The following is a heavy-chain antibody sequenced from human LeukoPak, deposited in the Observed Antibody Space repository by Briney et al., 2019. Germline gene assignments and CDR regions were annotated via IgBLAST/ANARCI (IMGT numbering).Heavy chain of an antibody. CDR2: IKFDGSEI. J-gene: IGHJ4*02. V-gene: IGHV3-7*01. CDR1: GFSLRDYW. D-gene: IGHD3-22*01. Sequence: GGSLRLSCAASGFSLRDYWMTWVRQAPGKGLECVGNIKFDGSEIYYLDSVRGRFSISRDNAKNSLYLQMNSLIVEDTAVYYCTRDLNHDSSGWGQGTLVTVSS. CDR3: TRDLNHDSSG.